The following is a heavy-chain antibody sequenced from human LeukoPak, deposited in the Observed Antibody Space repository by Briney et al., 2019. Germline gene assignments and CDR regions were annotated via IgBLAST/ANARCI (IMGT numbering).Heavy chain of an antibody. CDR3: ARVGEGYCSGGSCYAGDY. CDR2: ISYSSGHI. J-gene: IGHJ4*02. D-gene: IGHD2-15*01. Sequence: GGSLRLSCAASGFTFSNSGMNWVRQAPGKGLEWVSSISYSSGHIYYADSVKGRFTISRDNAKNSLYLQMNSLRVEDTAVYYCARVGEGYCSGGSCYAGDYWGQGTLVTVSS. V-gene: IGHV3-21*01. CDR1: GFTFSNSG.